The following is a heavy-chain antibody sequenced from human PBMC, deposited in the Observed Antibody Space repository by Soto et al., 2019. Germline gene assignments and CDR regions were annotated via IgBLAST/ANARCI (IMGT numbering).Heavy chain of an antibody. CDR2: INPSGGST. J-gene: IGHJ6*02. D-gene: IGHD6-13*01. CDR3: ARGYSSSWYVVPYYYYGMDV. CDR1: GYTFTSYY. Sequence: QVQLVQSGAEVKKPGASVKVSCKASGYTFTSYYMHWVRQAPGQGLEWMGIINPSGGSTSYAQKFQGRVTVTRDTSTSTVYMELSSLRSEDTAVYYCARGYSSSWYVVPYYYYGMDVWGQGTTVTVSS. V-gene: IGHV1-46*01.